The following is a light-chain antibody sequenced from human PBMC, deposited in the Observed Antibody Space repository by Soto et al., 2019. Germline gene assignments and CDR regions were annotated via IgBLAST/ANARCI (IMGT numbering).Light chain of an antibody. J-gene: IGKJ1*01. CDR1: QSVSSSY. V-gene: IGKV3-20*01. Sequence: EIVLTQSPGTLSLSPGERSTLSCRGSQSVSSSYLAWYQPKPGQAPRVXIYGASSRETGIPDRFSGSGAGTEFTLTISRLEPEDVAVDYCQQYGSSPQTFGQGTKVDIK. CDR3: QQYGSSPQT. CDR2: GAS.